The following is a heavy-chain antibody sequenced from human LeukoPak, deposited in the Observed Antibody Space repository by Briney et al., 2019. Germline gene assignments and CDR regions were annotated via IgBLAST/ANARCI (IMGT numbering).Heavy chain of an antibody. Sequence: SSETLSLTCTVSGGSISTYYWNWVRQPPGKGLEWIGYIYHSGSTNYNPSLQSRVTISVDTSKNQFSLNLNSVTAADTAVYYCARGGAARLHFQNWGQGTLVTVSS. J-gene: IGHJ1*01. V-gene: IGHV4-59*01. CDR2: IYHSGST. CDR3: ARGGAARLHFQN. CDR1: GGSISTYY. D-gene: IGHD6-6*01.